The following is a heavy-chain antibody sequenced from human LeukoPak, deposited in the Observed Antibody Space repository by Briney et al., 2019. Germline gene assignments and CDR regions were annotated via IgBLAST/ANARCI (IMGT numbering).Heavy chain of an antibody. V-gene: IGHV3-23*01. J-gene: IGHJ4*02. CDR1: GITLSNYG. CDR3: AKRGVVIRVILVGFHKQAYYFES. CDR2: ISDSGGTP. D-gene: IGHD3-22*01. Sequence: GGSLRLSCVVSGITLSNYGMSWVRQAPGKGLEWVAGISDSGGTPNYADSVKGRFTVSRDNPKNTLYLQMNSLRAEDTAVYFCAKRGVVIRVILVGFHKQAYYFESWGQGVLVTVSS.